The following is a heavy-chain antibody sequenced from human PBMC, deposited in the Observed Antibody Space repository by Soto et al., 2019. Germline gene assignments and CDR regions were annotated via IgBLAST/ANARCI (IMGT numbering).Heavy chain of an antibody. J-gene: IGHJ6*02. D-gene: IGHD3-16*01. V-gene: IGHV1-8*01. Sequence: ASVKVSCKASGYTFSDFDINWLRQASGQGPEWMGWMNAKSGDTFFAQRFQGKFNMTWDTSLSTAYMEVGSLTSDDTAMYYCARGNPFNYAGFDVWGQGTTVTVSS. CDR3: ARGNPFNYAGFDV. CDR1: GYTFSDFD. CDR2: MNAKSGDT.